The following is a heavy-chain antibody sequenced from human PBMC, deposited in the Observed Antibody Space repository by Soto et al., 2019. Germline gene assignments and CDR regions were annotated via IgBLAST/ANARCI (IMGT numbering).Heavy chain of an antibody. Sequence: QLPLQESGPGLVKPSETLSLTCTVSGGSISTSSYYWGWIRQPPGKGLGWIGSIYYSGSTDYNPSPKRRVSISVDTSMNQSSLNLADVTAAYTAVYFCASQMTPLAYDFWSGSETYFDYCGQGTVVIVSS. CDR2: IYYSGST. D-gene: IGHD3-3*01. J-gene: IGHJ4*02. V-gene: IGHV4-39*01. CDR1: GGSISTSSYY. CDR3: ASQMTPLAYDFWSGSETYFDY.